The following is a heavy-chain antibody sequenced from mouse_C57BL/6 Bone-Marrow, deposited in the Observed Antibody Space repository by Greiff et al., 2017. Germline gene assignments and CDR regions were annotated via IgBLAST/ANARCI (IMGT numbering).Heavy chain of an antibody. V-gene: IGHV14-4*01. CDR2: IDPENGDT. CDR3: TTDGNFSLFAY. CDR1: GFNIKDDY. Sequence: VQLQQSGAELVRPGASVKLSCTASGFNIKDDYMHWVKQRPEQGLEWIGWIDPENGDTEYASKFQGKATIKADTSSNTAYLQISSLTSEDTAVYYCTTDGNFSLFAYWGQGTLVTVSA. J-gene: IGHJ3*01. D-gene: IGHD2-1*01.